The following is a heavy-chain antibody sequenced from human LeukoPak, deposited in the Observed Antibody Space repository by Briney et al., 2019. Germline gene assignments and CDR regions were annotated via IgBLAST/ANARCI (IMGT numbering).Heavy chain of an antibody. V-gene: IGHV1-24*01. D-gene: IGHD5-24*01. CDR1: GYTLTELS. CDR2: FDPEDGET. J-gene: IGHJ4*02. CDR3: ATTLPMMGYNGVGTDY. Sequence: ASVKVSCKVSGYTLTELSMHWVRQAPGKGLEWMGGFDPEDGETIYAQKFQGRVTMTEDTSTDTAYMELSSLRSEDTAVYYCATTLPMMGYNGVGTDYWGQGTLVTVSS.